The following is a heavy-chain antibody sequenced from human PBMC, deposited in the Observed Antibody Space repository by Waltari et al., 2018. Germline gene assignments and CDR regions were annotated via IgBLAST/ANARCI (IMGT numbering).Heavy chain of an antibody. D-gene: IGHD3-10*01. J-gene: IGHJ6*03. CDR2: VYVDRRT. CDR1: GDPISSGFYH. V-gene: IGHV4-61*02. CDR3: ARYYPSGKDYIDV. Sequence: QVQLQESGPGLVKPSQTLSLTCSVSGDPISSGFYHWSWIRQPAGRGLEGIGRVYVDRRTADNPSLSSRVTISLDTSRNRFSLELTSVTAADTAIYYCARYYPSGKDYIDVWGKGTTVSVSS.